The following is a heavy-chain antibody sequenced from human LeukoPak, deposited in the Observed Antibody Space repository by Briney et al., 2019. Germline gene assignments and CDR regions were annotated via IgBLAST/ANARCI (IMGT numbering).Heavy chain of an antibody. CDR2: MNPNSGNT. Sequence: ASVKASCKASGYTFTSYDINWVRQATGQGLEWMGWMNPNSGNTGYAQKFQGRVTITRNTSISTAYMELSSLRSEDTAVYYCARGNTRTNYDFWSGYYTRDAFDIWGQGTMVTVSS. D-gene: IGHD3-3*01. CDR1: GYTFTSYD. V-gene: IGHV1-8*03. CDR3: ARGNTRTNYDFWSGYYTRDAFDI. J-gene: IGHJ3*02.